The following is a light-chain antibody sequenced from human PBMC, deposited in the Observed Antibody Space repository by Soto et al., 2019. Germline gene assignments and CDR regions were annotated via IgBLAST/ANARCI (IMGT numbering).Light chain of an antibody. Sequence: DLQMTQSPSSLSASVGDRVTITCRASQSISSYLNWYQQKPGKAPKLLIYAASTLQSRVPSRFSGSGSGTDFTLTISSLQPEDFATYYCQQSYSTPHFGQGTKLE. CDR1: QSISSY. V-gene: IGKV1-39*01. J-gene: IGKJ2*01. CDR2: AAS. CDR3: QQSYSTPH.